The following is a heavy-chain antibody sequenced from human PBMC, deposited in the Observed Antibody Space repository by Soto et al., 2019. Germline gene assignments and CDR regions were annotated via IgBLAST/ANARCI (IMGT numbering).Heavy chain of an antibody. V-gene: IGHV4-59*01. Sequence: LSLTCTVSGGSISSYYWSWIRQPPGKGLEWIGYIYYSGSTNYNPSLKSRVTISVDTSKNQFSLKLSSVTAADTAVYYCARKSGGDYYYYYGMDVWGQGTTVTVSS. J-gene: IGHJ6*02. CDR1: GGSISSYY. CDR2: IYYSGST. CDR3: ARKSGGDYYYYYGMDV. D-gene: IGHD2-15*01.